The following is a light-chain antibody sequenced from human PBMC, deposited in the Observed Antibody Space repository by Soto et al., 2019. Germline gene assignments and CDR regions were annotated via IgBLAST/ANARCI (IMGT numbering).Light chain of an antibody. J-gene: IGKJ3*01. V-gene: IGKV3-11*01. CDR2: DVS. CDR1: QSVFSY. CDR3: QQRSNWPPFT. Sequence: EIVLTQSPATLSLSPGERATLSCRASQSVFSYLAWYQQKPGQAPRLLIYDVSNRATGIPARFSGSGSGTDFTHTISSLEPEDFAVYYCQQRSNWPPFTFGPGTKVDLK.